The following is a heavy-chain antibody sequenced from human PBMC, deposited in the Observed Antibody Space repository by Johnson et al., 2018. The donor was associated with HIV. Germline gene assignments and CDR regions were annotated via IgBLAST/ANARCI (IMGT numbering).Heavy chain of an antibody. D-gene: IGHD1-26*01. Sequence: VQLVESGGGLIQPGGSLRLSCAASGFTVSSNYMSWVRQAPGKGLEWVSYMSSSGSTIYHADSVKGRFTISRDNSKSTLYLQMNSLTVEDTALYYCARADRDSGTYHDAFDIWGQGTMVTVSS. CDR1: GFTVSSNY. CDR2: MSSSGSTI. J-gene: IGHJ3*02. V-gene: IGHV3-53*01. CDR3: ARADRDSGTYHDAFDI.